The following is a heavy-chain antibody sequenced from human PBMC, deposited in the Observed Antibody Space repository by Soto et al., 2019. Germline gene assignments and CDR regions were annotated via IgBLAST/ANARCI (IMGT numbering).Heavy chain of an antibody. CDR3: ARDTGWCLGY. D-gene: IGHD6-19*01. V-gene: IGHV4-4*02. CDR2: IYYSGGT. Sequence: QVQLQESGPGLVRPSGTLSLTCAVSGDSINSNYCWTWVRQPPGKGLEWIAEIYYSGGTSYNLSLNSRVTISMDQSQNPFSLNLTSVTAADTAMYYWARDTGWCLGYWGQGTLVTVSS. J-gene: IGHJ4*02. CDR1: GDSINSNYC.